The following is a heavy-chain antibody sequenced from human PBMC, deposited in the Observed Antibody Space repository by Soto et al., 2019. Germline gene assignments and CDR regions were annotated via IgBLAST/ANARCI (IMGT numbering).Heavy chain of an antibody. CDR1: GFSFSDYF. J-gene: IGHJ4*02. CDR3: ARTRFHYALG. Sequence: GGSLRLSCAVSGFSFSDYFMSWIRQVPGKGLEWVAYISSSGGATFYADSVKGRFTISRDNAKDSLYLQMNSVRAGDTAVYFCARTRFHYALGWGQGTQVTVSS. V-gene: IGHV3-11*01. D-gene: IGHD3-16*01. CDR2: ISSSGGAT.